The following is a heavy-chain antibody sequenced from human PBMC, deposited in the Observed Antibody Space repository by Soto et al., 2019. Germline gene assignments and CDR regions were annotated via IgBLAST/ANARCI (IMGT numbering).Heavy chain of an antibody. V-gene: IGHV3-74*01. CDR1: GFTFTNNW. CDR2: INNDGMTT. D-gene: IGHD1-26*01. J-gene: IGHJ4*02. Sequence: GGSLRLSCAASGFTFTNNWMHWVRQAPGKGLEWVSRINNDGMTTTYADSVQGRFTISRDNAKNMLYLQVSSLRAEDTALYYCVRDTQGRGQVFDQWGEGTLVTVSS. CDR3: VRDTQGRGQVFDQ.